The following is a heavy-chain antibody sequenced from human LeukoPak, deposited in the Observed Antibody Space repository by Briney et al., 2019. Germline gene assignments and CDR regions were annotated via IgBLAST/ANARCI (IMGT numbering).Heavy chain of an antibody. CDR3: AGGLYSSSWYALFDY. V-gene: IGHV4-59*01. CDR2: IYYSGST. Sequence: PSETLSLTCTVSGGSISSYYWSWIRQPPGKGLEWIGYIYYSGSTNYNPSLKSRVTISVDTSKNQFSLKLSSVTAADTAVYYCAGGLYSSSWYALFDYWGQGTLVTVSS. CDR1: GGSISSYY. D-gene: IGHD6-13*01. J-gene: IGHJ4*02.